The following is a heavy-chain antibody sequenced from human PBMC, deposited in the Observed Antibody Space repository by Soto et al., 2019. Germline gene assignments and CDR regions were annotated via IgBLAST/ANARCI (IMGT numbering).Heavy chain of an antibody. CDR2: ISGSGGST. J-gene: IGHJ4*02. V-gene: IGHV3-23*01. CDR1: GFTFSIYA. CDR3: AGPRYGGQLWYYFDY. Sequence: TGGSLRLSCAASGFTFSIYAMSWVRQAPGKGLEWVSAISGSGGSTYYADSVKGRFTISRDNSKNTLYLQMNSLRAEDTAVYYCAGPRYGGQLWYYFDYWGQGNLVTVSS. D-gene: IGHD4-17*01.